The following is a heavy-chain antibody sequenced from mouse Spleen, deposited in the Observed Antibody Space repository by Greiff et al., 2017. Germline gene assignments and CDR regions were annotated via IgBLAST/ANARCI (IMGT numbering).Heavy chain of an antibody. CDR1: GYTFTDYY. CDR2: INPNNGGT. Sequence: EVQLQQSGPELVKPGASVKISCKASGYTFTDYYMNWVKQSHGKSLEWIGDINPNNGGTSYNQKFKGKATLTVDKSSSTAYMELRSLTSEDSAVYYCARDGGYYFAYWGQGTLVTVSA. D-gene: IGHD2-3*01. CDR3: ARDGGYYFAY. J-gene: IGHJ3*01. V-gene: IGHV1-26*01.